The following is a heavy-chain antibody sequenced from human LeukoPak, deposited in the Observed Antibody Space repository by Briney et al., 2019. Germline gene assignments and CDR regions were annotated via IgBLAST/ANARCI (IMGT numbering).Heavy chain of an antibody. Sequence: PSETLSLTCAVSGGSISSGGYSWSWIRQPPGQGLEWIGYIYHSGSTYYNPSLKSRVTISVDRSKNQFSLKLSSVTAADTAVYYCARVQYCSSTSCYGFWFDPWGQGTLVTVSS. V-gene: IGHV4-30-2*01. D-gene: IGHD2-2*01. CDR1: GGSISSGGYS. CDR3: ARVQYCSSTSCYGFWFDP. CDR2: IYHSGST. J-gene: IGHJ5*02.